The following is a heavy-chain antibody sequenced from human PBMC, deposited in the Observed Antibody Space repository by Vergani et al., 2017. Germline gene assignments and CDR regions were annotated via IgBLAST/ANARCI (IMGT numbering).Heavy chain of an antibody. CDR3: ARDQKRLRCLDY. Sequence: QVQLQESGPGLVKPSETLSLTCTVSGGSISSYYWSWIRQPPGKGLEWIGYIYYSGSTYYNPSLKSRVTISVDTSKNQFSLKLSSVTAADTAVYYCARDQKRLRCLDYWGQGTLVTVSS. J-gene: IGHJ4*02. CDR2: IYYSGST. D-gene: IGHD4-17*01. CDR1: GGSISSYY. V-gene: IGHV4-59*12.